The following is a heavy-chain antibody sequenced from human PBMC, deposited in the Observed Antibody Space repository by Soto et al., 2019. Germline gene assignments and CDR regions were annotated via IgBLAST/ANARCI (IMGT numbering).Heavy chain of an antibody. CDR2: ISGYNGDT. CDR3: AKNGQPPYYYYRMDV. CDR1: GYTFTRYG. V-gene: IGHV1-18*01. J-gene: IGHJ6*02. Sequence: QGQLVQSGAEVKKPGASVKVSCKASGYTFTRYGISWVRQAPGQGLEWMGWISGYNGDTKYAQKFQGRVTMTVDTSTTTAYMELRSLTSDDRAVYYCAKNGQPPYYYYRMDVWGQGTTVTVSS. D-gene: IGHD2-8*01.